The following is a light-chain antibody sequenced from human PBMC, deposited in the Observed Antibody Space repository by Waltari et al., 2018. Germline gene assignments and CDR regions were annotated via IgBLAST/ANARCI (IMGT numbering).Light chain of an antibody. V-gene: IGKV1-9*01. J-gene: IGKJ3*01. CDR1: RGISSY. CDR2: AAS. Sequence: DIQLTQSPSFLSASVGDRVTLTCRASRGISSYLAWYQQEPGKAPKLLVYAASTLQSGVPSRFSGSGAGTDFTLTISSLHPEDFATYYCQQLSGYPFTFGPGTKVDIK. CDR3: QQLSGYPFT.